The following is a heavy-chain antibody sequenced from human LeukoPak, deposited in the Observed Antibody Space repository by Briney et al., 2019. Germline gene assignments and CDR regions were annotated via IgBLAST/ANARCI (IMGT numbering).Heavy chain of an antibody. D-gene: IGHD2-2*01. CDR3: ARGYCSSTSCYRLDAFDI. CDR2: ISSSSSYI. Sequence: PGGSLRLSCAASGFTFSSYSMNWVRQAPGKGLEWVSSISSSSSYIYYADSVKGRFTISRDNAKNSLYLQMNSLRAEDTAVYYCARGYCSSTSCYRLDAFDIWGQGTMVTVSS. V-gene: IGHV3-21*01. CDR1: GFTFSSYS. J-gene: IGHJ3*02.